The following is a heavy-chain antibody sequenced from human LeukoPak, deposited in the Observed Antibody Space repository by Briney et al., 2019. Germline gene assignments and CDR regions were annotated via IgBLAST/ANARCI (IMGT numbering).Heavy chain of an antibody. CDR3: ARDLELERNRWNYFES. D-gene: IGHD1-1*01. CDR2: MHYSGDS. Sequence: ASETLSLTCTVSGNSISSFFWSWIRQPPGKGLEWIGSMHYSGDSKYNPSLRSRVSLSIDTSKQQFSLRLSSVTAADTAVYYCARDLELERNRWNYFESWGQGALVAVSS. J-gene: IGHJ4*02. V-gene: IGHV4-59*01. CDR1: GNSISSFF.